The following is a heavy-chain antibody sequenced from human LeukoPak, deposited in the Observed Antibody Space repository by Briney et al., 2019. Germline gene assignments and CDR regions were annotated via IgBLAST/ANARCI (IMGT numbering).Heavy chain of an antibody. D-gene: IGHD2-2*01. V-gene: IGHV4-39*01. J-gene: IGHJ4*02. Sequence: SETLSLTCTVSGGSISSGSYYWGWIRQPPGKGLEWVGSIYYSGSTYYNPSLKSRVTISVDTSKNQFSLKLSSVTAADTAVYYCARHCPKDIVVVPAAVDYWGQGTLVTVSS. CDR1: GGSISSGSYY. CDR2: IYYSGST. CDR3: ARHCPKDIVVVPAAVDY.